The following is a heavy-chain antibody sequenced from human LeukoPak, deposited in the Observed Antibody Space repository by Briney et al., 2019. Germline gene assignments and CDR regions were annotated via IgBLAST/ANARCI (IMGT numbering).Heavy chain of an antibody. CDR2: ISGNGVST. CDR3: VGDGRDGYNIYFHH. J-gene: IGHJ1*01. V-gene: IGHV3-64D*06. CDR1: GFTFSSYA. Sequence: GLSVRLSCSASGFTFSSYAMHWVRQAPGRGLQYVSVISGNGVSTSYADSVKGRFTISRDNSKNTVYLQMTSLRAEDTAVYYCVGDGRDGYNIYFHHWGQGTLVTVSS. D-gene: IGHD5-24*01.